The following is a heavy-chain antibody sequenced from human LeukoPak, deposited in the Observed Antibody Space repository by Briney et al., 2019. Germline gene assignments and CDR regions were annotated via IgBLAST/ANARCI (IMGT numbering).Heavy chain of an antibody. V-gene: IGHV4-61*02. CDR3: AREIGGIYYFDY. CDR2: IYTSGST. Sequence: PSETLSLTCTVSGGSISSGSYYWSWIRQPAGKGLEWIGRIYTSGSTNYNPSLKSRVTISVDTSKNQFSLKLSSVTAADTAVYCCAREIGGIYYFDYWGQGTLVTVSS. CDR1: GGSISSGSYY. D-gene: IGHD2/OR15-2a*01. J-gene: IGHJ4*02.